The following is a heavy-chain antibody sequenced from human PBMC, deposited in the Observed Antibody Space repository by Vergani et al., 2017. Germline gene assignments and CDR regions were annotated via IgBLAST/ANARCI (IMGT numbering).Heavy chain of an antibody. CDR3: ARDAAYCGGDCSPNWFDP. Sequence: QVQLVQSGAEVKKPGSSVKVSCKPSGGTFSSYAISWVRQAPGQGLEWMGRIIPIFGTANYAQKFQGRVTITADESTSTAYMELSSLRSEDTAVYYCARDAAYCGGDCSPNWFDPWGQGTLVTVSS. CDR2: IIPIFGTA. J-gene: IGHJ5*02. CDR1: GGTFSSYA. V-gene: IGHV1-69*13. D-gene: IGHD2-21*02.